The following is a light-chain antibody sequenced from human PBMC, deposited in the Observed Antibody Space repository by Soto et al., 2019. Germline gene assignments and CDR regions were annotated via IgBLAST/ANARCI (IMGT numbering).Light chain of an antibody. CDR2: NNN. V-gene: IGLV1-44*01. Sequence: QSVLTQPPSTSGTPGEMVTISCSGDNSNIGTNTVNWYRQVSGTAPQLLIYNNNQRPSGISGRFSGSKSGTSASLAISGLQSEDEADYYCAAWDDSLKGRLFGGGTKVTVL. CDR1: NSNIGTNT. J-gene: IGLJ2*01. CDR3: AAWDDSLKGRL.